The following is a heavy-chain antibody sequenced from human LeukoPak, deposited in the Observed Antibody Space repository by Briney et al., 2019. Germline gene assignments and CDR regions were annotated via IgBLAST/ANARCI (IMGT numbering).Heavy chain of an antibody. Sequence: LSGGSLRLSCAASGFTFSSYGMHWVRQAPGKGLEWVAVIWYDGSNEYYADSVKGRFTISRDNSKNTLYLQMNSLRAEDTAVYYCVKDFDYCTNGVCHVFSGWVFDYWGQGTLVTVSS. CDR3: VKDFDYCTNGVCHVFSGWVFDY. J-gene: IGHJ4*02. CDR2: IWYDGSNE. CDR1: GFTFSSYG. D-gene: IGHD2-8*01. V-gene: IGHV3-30*02.